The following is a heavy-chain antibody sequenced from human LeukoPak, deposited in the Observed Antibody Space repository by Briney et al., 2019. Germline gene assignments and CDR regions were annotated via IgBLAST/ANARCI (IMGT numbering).Heavy chain of an antibody. V-gene: IGHV1-18*01. J-gene: IGHJ4*02. CDR1: GYTFINYG. Sequence: ASVKVSCKASGYTFINYGITWVRQAPGQGLEWMGWIGAYNGHTNYAQKFQDRVTMTEDTSTDTAYMELSGLRSEDTAIYYCATLEIYRSGWYPPSVFDYWGQGTLVTVSS. CDR3: ATLEIYRSGWYPPSVFDY. D-gene: IGHD6-19*01. CDR2: IGAYNGHT.